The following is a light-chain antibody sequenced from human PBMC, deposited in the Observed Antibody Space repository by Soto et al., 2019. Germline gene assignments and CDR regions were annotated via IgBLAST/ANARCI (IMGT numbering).Light chain of an antibody. V-gene: IGKV3-15*01. Sequence: VMTQSPATLSVSPGERATLSCRASQSVSSDLAWYQQKPGQPPSLLIHGASTRATGVPARFSGSGSETEFALVITSLQSEDFAVYYCQQRSNWPPALSFGGGTKVDIK. CDR3: QQRSNWPPALS. J-gene: IGKJ4*01. CDR1: QSVSSD. CDR2: GAS.